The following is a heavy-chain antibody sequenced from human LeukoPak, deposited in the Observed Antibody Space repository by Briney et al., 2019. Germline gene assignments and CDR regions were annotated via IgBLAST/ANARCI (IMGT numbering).Heavy chain of an antibody. CDR3: ARGLVRGVIIQNYGMDV. D-gene: IGHD3-10*01. Sequence: GGSLRLSCAASGFTFSSYSMNWVRQAPGKGLEWVSSISSSSSYIYYADSVKGRFTISRDNAKNSLYLQMNSLRAEDTAVYYCARGLVRGVIIQNYGMDVWGQGATDTVSS. CDR1: GFTFSSYS. J-gene: IGHJ6*02. CDR2: ISSSSSYI. V-gene: IGHV3-21*01.